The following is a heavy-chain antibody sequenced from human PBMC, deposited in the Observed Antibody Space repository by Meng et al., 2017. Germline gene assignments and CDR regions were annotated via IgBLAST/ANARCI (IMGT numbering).Heavy chain of an antibody. D-gene: IGHD6-19*01. CDR1: GYTFTSYG. V-gene: IGHV1-18*01. J-gene: IGHJ6*02. CDR2: SSAYNGNT. CDR3: AGDRSSGWYEYYYYYSGMDV. Sequence: ASVKVSCKASGYTFTSYGISWVRQAPGQGLEWMGWSSAYNGNTNYAQKLQGRVTMTTDTSTSTAYMELRSLRSDDTAVYYCAGDRSSGWYEYYYYYSGMDVWGQGTTVTVSS.